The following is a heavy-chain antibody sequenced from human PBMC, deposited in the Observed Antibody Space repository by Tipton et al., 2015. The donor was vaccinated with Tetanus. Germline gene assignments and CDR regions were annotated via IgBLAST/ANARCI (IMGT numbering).Heavy chain of an antibody. CDR1: GGSITYYY. D-gene: IGHD2-21*02. V-gene: IGHV4-59*08. Sequence: TLSLTCTVSGGSITYYYWSWIRQPPGKGLEWIGHIYYNGSTNCNPSLKSRVTISLDTSKNQFSLKLRSVTAADTAFYYCARTAVNWFDPWGQGILVTVSS. CDR2: IYYNGST. CDR3: ARTAVNWFDP. J-gene: IGHJ5*02.